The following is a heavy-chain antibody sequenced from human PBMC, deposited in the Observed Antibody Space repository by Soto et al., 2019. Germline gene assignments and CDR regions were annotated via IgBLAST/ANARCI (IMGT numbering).Heavy chain of an antibody. Sequence: QVHLVESGGGVVQPGRSLRLSCAASGFTFSDYGMHWVRQAPGKGLEWVAVISYVGSNKYYADSVKGRFTISRDNSKNTVSRQLNSLRAEDTALYYCAKDDKRGGSGDNYGMDVWGQGTAVTVSS. V-gene: IGHV3-30*18. D-gene: IGHD3-10*01. J-gene: IGHJ6*02. CDR1: GFTFSDYG. CDR3: AKDDKRGGSGDNYGMDV. CDR2: ISYVGSNK.